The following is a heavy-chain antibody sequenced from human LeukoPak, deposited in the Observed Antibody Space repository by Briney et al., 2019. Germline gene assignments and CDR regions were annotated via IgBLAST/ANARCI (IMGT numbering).Heavy chain of an antibody. D-gene: IGHD4-17*01. J-gene: IGHJ4*02. V-gene: IGHV3-20*04. Sequence: GGSLRLSCAASGFTFSSYAMSWVRQAPGKGLEWVSGINWNGGSTGYADSVRGRFTISRDNAKNSLYLQMNSLRAEDTALYYCARDPDSSTVSIEWDYWGQGTLVTVSS. CDR1: GFTFSSYA. CDR2: INWNGGST. CDR3: ARDPDSSTVSIEWDY.